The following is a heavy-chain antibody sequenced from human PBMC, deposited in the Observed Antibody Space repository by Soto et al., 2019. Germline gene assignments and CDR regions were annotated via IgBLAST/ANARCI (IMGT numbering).Heavy chain of an antibody. D-gene: IGHD3-10*01. CDR2: ISAQKGDT. J-gene: IGHJ5*02. CDR1: GDSFKYSS. V-gene: IGHV1-18*04. Sequence: QVQLVQSGAEVKDPGASVNISCKASGDSFKYSSFTWVRQAPGQGLEWMGWISAQKGDTNYAQAFQDRVTMTTDKSTSTFYMDLRSLRSGDTAVYYCAKVGWFGELMPRGSWGQGTLGRVS. CDR3: AKVGWFGELMPRGS.